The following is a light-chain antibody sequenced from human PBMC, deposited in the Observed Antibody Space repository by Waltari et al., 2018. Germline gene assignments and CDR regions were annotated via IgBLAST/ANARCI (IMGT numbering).Light chain of an antibody. CDR3: MQGTHWPRT. Sequence: DVVMTQSPLSLPVTLGQPASLSCWSSQRLVHSDGNTYLNWFQQRPGQSPRRLIYQVSIRDSGVPDRFSGSVSGTDFTLKISRVEADDVGVYDCMQGTHWPRTFGQGTKVEIK. V-gene: IGKV2-30*02. CDR2: QVS. J-gene: IGKJ1*01. CDR1: QRLVHSDGNTY.